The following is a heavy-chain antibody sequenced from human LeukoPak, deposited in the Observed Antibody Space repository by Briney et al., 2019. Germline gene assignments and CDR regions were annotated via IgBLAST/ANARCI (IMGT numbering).Heavy chain of an antibody. Sequence: ASVKVSCKTSASTFTTYGITWMRQAPGQGLKWMGWINTHKGNTYFSREFQDRVFLTTDASTTTAYMELRSLRSDDTAIYYCATYFSGSGSFTTQFDHWGQGTLVTVSS. V-gene: IGHV1-18*04. J-gene: IGHJ4*02. CDR2: INTHKGNT. CDR1: ASTFTTYG. CDR3: ATYFSGSGSFTTQFDH. D-gene: IGHD3-10*01.